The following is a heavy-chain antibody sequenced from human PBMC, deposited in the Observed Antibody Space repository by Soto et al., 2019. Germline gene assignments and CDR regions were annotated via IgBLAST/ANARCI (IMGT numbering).Heavy chain of an antibody. J-gene: IGHJ6*02. V-gene: IGHV4-31*03. Sequence: PSETLSLTCTVSVGSISSGGYYWSWIRQHPGKGLEWIGYIYYSGSTYYNPPLKSRVTISLDTSKNQFSLKLSSVTAADRAVYYCASDPVTFGAKYYSYGMDVWGQGTTVTVSS. CDR3: ASDPVTFGAKYYSYGMDV. D-gene: IGHD3-10*01. CDR1: VGSISSGGYY. CDR2: IYYSGST.